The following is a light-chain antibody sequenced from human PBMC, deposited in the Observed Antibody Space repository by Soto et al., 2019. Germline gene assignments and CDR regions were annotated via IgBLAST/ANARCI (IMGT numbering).Light chain of an antibody. V-gene: IGLV2-8*01. J-gene: IGLJ1*01. CDR1: SSDVGGYNY. CDR2: EVN. Sequence: QSALTQPPSASGSPGQSVTISCTGTSSDVGGYNYVSWYQQHPGKAPKLMIYEVNKRPSGVPDRFSGSKAGNTASLTVSGVQAEDEADYYCKSYEGSNIYVFGTGTKLTVL. CDR3: KSYEGSNIYV.